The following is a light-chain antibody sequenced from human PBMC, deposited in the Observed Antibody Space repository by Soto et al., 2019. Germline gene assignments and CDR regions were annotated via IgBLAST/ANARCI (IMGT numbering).Light chain of an antibody. CDR1: GNYVGYYNL. V-gene: IGLV2-23*02. CDR2: YVK. CDR3: CSFTRDKTLV. J-gene: IGLJ2*01. Sequence: QSALTQPASVSGSPGQSITISCTGTGNYVGYYNLVSWYQQFTGKVPKVIIYYVKQRPSGVSDRFSASKSGDTAYLAISGLQSEYEADYYCCSFTRDKTLVFGGGNKLTVL.